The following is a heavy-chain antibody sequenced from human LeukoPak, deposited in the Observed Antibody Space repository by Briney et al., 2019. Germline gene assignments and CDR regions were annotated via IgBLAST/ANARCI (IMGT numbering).Heavy chain of an antibody. J-gene: IGHJ3*02. V-gene: IGHV4-61*01. CDR3: ATAIAVANDAFDI. Sequence: SETLSLTCTVSGGSVSSGSYYWSWIRQPPGKGLEWIGYFYYSGSTNYNPSLKSRVTISVDTSKNQFSLKLSSVTAADTAVYYCATAIAVANDAFDIWGQGTMVTVSS. D-gene: IGHD6-19*01. CDR2: FYYSGST. CDR1: GGSVSSGSYY.